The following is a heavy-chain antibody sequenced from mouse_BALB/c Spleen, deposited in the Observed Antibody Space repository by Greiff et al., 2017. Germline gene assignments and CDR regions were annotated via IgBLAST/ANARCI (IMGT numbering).Heavy chain of an antibody. J-gene: IGHJ1*01. CDR3: ARREGDWYFDV. CDR2: ISSGSSTI. Sequence: VQLKESGGGLVQPGGSRKLSCAASGFTFSSFGMHWVRQAPEKGLEWVAYISSGSSTIYYADTVKGRFTISRDNPKNTLFLQMTSLRSEDTAMYYCARREGDWYFDVWGAGTTVTVSS. CDR1: GFTFSSFG. V-gene: IGHV5-17*02.